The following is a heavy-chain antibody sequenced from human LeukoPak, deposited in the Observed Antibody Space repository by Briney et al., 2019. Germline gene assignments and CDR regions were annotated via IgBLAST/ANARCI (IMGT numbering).Heavy chain of an antibody. CDR1: GGSISTTNYY. CDR3: ARHSGLRSPFDP. V-gene: IGHV4-39*01. Sequence: PSETLSLTCTVSGGSISTTNYYWGWIRQPPGRDLEWIGSTYSSGNTYYNPSLESRVTISVDTSKNQLSLKLTSATAADTSVYYCARHSGLRSPFDPWGQGTLVTVSS. CDR2: TYSSGNT. J-gene: IGHJ5*02. D-gene: IGHD3-3*01.